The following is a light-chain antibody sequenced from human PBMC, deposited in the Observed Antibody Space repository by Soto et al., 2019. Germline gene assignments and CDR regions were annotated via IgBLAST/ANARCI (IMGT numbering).Light chain of an antibody. Sequence: QSVLTQSASVSGSPGQSITISCTGTSSDIGSYNYVSWYQHHPGKAPKLMIYDVSNRPSGVSNRFSGSMSGNTASLTISGLQPEDEADYYCSSYAGSSTVVFGGGTKLTVL. V-gene: IGLV2-14*03. CDR2: DVS. CDR1: SSDIGSYNY. J-gene: IGLJ2*01. CDR3: SSYAGSSTVV.